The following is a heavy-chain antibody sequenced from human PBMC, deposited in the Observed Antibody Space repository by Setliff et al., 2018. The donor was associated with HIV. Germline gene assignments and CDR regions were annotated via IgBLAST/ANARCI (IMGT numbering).Heavy chain of an antibody. D-gene: IGHD3-16*01. CDR3: ATGYYDYSGHYYFDY. CDR1: GYSFSTNG. Sequence: ASVKVSCKASGYSFSTNGISWVRQAPGQGLEWMGWISAYNGNTNYAQKFQGRVTMTEDTFTDTANMDLSSLTSDDTAIYYCATGYYDYSGHYYFDYWGQGTLVTVSS. V-gene: IGHV1-18*01. J-gene: IGHJ4*02. CDR2: ISAYNGNT.